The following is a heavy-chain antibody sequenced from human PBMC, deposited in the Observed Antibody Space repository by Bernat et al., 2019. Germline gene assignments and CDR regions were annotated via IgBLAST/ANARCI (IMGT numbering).Heavy chain of an antibody. CDR3: GRDFGVAANDF. V-gene: IGHV1-2*06. CDR2: IDPNNGGT. CDR1: GYTFTGYY. J-gene: IGHJ4*02. Sequence: QVQLVQSGAEVQKPGASVKVSCKASGYTFTGYYMHWARQAPGQGLEWMGRIDPNNGGTNYAQKFQGRVTMTSDTSISTAYMKLSSLGSDDTAMYYCGRDFGVAANDFWGQGTLVTVSS. D-gene: IGHD6-13*01.